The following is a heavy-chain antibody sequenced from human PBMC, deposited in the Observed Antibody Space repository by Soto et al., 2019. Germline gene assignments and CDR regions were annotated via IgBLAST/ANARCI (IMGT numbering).Heavy chain of an antibody. D-gene: IGHD1-1*01. J-gene: IGHJ3*02. CDR1: RFTFSDYG. CDR3: EKFLQECKGTTCSPEAFDI. Sequence: QGQLVESGGGVVQTGRSLRLSCVASRFTFSDYGMHWVRQAPGKGLEWVAAITHDGGNAYYAESLKARFTIYRDNSDNTLYLPMYVVRTTDTALYYCEKFLQECKGTTCSPEAFDIWGQGTEVTVSS. CDR2: ITHDGGNA. V-gene: IGHV3-30*18.